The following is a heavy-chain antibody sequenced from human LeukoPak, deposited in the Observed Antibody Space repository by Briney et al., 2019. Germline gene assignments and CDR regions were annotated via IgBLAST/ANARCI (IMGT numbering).Heavy chain of an antibody. CDR2: IYYSGST. CDR3: ARARGYSYGFAHYYYYYMDV. J-gene: IGHJ6*03. V-gene: IGHV4-59*01. CDR1: GGSISSYY. D-gene: IGHD5-18*01. Sequence: SETLSLTCTVSGGSISSYYWSWIRQPPGKGLEWFGYIYYSGSTNYNPSLKSRVTISVDTSKNQFSLKLSSVTAADTAVYYCARARGYSYGFAHYYYYYMDVWGKGTTVTISS.